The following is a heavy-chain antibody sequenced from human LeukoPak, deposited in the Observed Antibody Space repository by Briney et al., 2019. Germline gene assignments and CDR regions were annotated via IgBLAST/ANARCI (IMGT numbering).Heavy chain of an antibody. CDR1: GFTFSSYA. V-gene: IGHV3-23*01. CDR3: AKRGYSYGRYYYYYYMDV. CDR2: ISGSGGST. D-gene: IGHD5-18*01. Sequence: PGGTLRLSCAASGFTFSSYAMSWVRQAPGKGLEWVSAISGSGGSTYYADSVKGRFTISRDNSKNTLYLQMNSLRAEDTAVYYCAKRGYSYGRYYYYYYMDVWGKGTTVTVSS. J-gene: IGHJ6*03.